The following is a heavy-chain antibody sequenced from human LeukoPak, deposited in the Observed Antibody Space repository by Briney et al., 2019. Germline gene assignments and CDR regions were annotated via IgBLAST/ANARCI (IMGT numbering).Heavy chain of an antibody. CDR3: ARGYGSGSYSYIQYNWSDP. CDR1: GGTFSSYA. J-gene: IGHJ5*02. V-gene: IGHV1-69*13. D-gene: IGHD3-10*01. Sequence: SVKVSCKASGGTFSSYAISWVRQAPGQGLEWMGGIIPIFGTANYAQKFQGRVTFTADESTSTAYMELSSLRSEDTAVYYCARGYGSGSYSYIQYNWSDPWGQGTLVTVSS. CDR2: IIPIFGTA.